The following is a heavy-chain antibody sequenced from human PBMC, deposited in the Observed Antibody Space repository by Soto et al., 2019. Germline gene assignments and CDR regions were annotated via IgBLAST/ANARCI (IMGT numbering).Heavy chain of an antibody. CDR3: AKNKWRVTTVTTFDY. D-gene: IGHD4-17*01. Sequence: PGGSLRLSCAASGFTFSSYAMSWVRQAPGKGLECVSAISGSGGSTYYADSVKGRSTISRDKSKNTLYLQMNSLRAEDTAVYYCAKNKWRVTTVTTFDYWGQGTLVTVSS. J-gene: IGHJ4*02. V-gene: IGHV3-23*01. CDR2: ISGSGGST. CDR1: GFTFSSYA.